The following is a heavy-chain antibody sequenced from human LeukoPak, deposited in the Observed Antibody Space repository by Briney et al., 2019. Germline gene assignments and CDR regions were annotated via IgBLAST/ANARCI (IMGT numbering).Heavy chain of an antibody. CDR2: IKQDGSEK. Sequence: GGSLRLSCAAPGFTFSSYWLSWVRQAPGKGLEWVANIKQDGSEKYYVDSVKGRFTISRDNAKNSLYLQMNSLRAEDTAVYYCARQLRGGAFDIWGQGTMVTVSS. D-gene: IGHD3-10*01. J-gene: IGHJ3*02. CDR1: GFTFSSYW. V-gene: IGHV3-7*01. CDR3: ARQLRGGAFDI.